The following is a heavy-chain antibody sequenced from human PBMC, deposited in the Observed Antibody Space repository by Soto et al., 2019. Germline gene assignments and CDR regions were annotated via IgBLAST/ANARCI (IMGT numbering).Heavy chain of an antibody. Sequence: VGSLRLSCAASGFTFDDYAMHWVRQAPGKGLEWVSLISWDGGSTYYADSVKGRFTISADKSTSKAYLQWNSLEASDTAIYYCAVFRSSWFGDGRLDSWGPGTLVTVSS. J-gene: IGHJ4*02. CDR1: GFTFDDYA. CDR3: AVFRSSWFGDGRLDS. D-gene: IGHD6-13*01. V-gene: IGHV3-43D*04. CDR2: ISWDGGST.